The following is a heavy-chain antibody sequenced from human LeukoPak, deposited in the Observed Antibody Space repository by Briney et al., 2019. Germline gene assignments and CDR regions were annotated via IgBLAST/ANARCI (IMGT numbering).Heavy chain of an antibody. V-gene: IGHV4-31*03. Sequence: SETLSLTCTVSGASISSGDYYWSWIRQHPGKGLEWIGYSHYTGSTYYNPSLKSRVTMSVDTSKNQFSLELSSVTAADTAVYYCARARDCSGGSCYQFNWFDPWGQGTLVTVSS. CDR3: ARARDCSGGSCYQFNWFDP. D-gene: IGHD2-15*01. CDR2: SHYTGST. CDR1: GASISSGDYY. J-gene: IGHJ5*02.